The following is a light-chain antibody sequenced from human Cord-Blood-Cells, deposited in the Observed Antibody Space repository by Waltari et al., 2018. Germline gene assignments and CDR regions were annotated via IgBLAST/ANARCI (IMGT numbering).Light chain of an antibody. CDR2: GKK. CDR1: SLRSYY. CDR3: TLRDSSGHHVV. Sequence: SSDLTQDTAVSVALGKTVRITCQGDSLRSYYASWYQQKPGKAPVLVIYGKKNLPTGFPDRLSGSSSGHTASLTITGAHAEDGADYCCTLRDSSGHHVVLGRGPKLTGL. V-gene: IGLV3-19*01. J-gene: IGLJ2*01.